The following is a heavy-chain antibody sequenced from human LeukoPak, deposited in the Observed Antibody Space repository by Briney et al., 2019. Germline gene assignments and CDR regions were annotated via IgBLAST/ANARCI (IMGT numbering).Heavy chain of an antibody. CDR3: ASGFSSSPYFDY. CDR2: ITGSSSYI. D-gene: IGHD6-6*01. Sequence: GGSLRLSCAVSGFTFSSYSMSWVRQAPGKGLEWVSFITGSSSYIYYTDSVKGRFTISRDNAKNSLFLQMNSLRDEDTAVYYCASGFSSSPYFDYWGQGTLVTVSS. V-gene: IGHV3-21*01. CDR1: GFTFSSYS. J-gene: IGHJ4*02.